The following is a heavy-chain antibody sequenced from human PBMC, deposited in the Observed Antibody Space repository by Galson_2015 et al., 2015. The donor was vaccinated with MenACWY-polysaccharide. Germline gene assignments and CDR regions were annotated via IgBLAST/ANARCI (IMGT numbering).Heavy chain of an antibody. Sequence: SLRLSCAASGFTFSSYAMSWVRQAPGKGLEWVSAISGSGGSTYYADSVKGRFTISRDNSKNTLYLQMNSLRAEDTAVYYCARRGGGSYYDDYFDYWGQGTLVTVSS. D-gene: IGHD1-26*01. V-gene: IGHV3-23*01. CDR2: ISGSGGST. CDR3: ARRGGGSYYDDYFDY. J-gene: IGHJ4*02. CDR1: GFTFSSYA.